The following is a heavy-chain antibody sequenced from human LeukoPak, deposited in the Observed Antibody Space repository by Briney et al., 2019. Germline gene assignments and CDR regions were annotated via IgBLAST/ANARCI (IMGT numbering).Heavy chain of an antibody. Sequence: SETLSLTCTVSGGSISGHYWTWIRQPPGKGLEWIGQIHYSVRPDYNPSLKSRVTISVDTSKNQLSLKVTSVTGADTAVYYCARFGVDYDMDVWGQGTTVTVSS. CDR1: GGSISGHY. CDR2: IHYSVRP. D-gene: IGHD3-16*01. J-gene: IGHJ6*02. CDR3: ARFGVDYDMDV. V-gene: IGHV4-59*11.